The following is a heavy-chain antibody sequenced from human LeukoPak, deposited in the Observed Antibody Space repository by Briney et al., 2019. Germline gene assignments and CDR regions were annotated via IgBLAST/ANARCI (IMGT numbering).Heavy chain of an antibody. V-gene: IGHV1-2*06. CDR3: ARCEVVVAAGDPHPLYPPTKPFDY. Sequence: GASVKVSCKASGYTFTGYYMHWVRQAPGQGLEWMGRINPNSGGTNYAQKFQGRVTMTRDTSISTAYMELTSLRSDDTAVYYCARCEVVVAAGDPHPLYPPTKPFDYWGQGTLVTVSS. D-gene: IGHD2-15*01. CDR2: INPNSGGT. CDR1: GYTFTGYY. J-gene: IGHJ4*02.